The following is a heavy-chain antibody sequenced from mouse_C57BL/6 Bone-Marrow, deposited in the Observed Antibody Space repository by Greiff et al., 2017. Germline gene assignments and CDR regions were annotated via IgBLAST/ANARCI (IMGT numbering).Heavy chain of an antibody. V-gene: IGHV1-82*01. J-gene: IGHJ2*01. CDR2: IYPGDGDT. CDR1: GYAFSSSW. Sequence: QVQLQQSGPELVKPGASVKISCKASGYAFSSSWMNWVKQRPGKGLEWIGRIYPGDGDTNYNGKFKGKATLTADKSSSTAYMQLSSLTSEASAVYFCARDYYGSSYYFDYWGQGTTLTVSS. CDR3: ARDYYGSSYYFDY. D-gene: IGHD1-1*01.